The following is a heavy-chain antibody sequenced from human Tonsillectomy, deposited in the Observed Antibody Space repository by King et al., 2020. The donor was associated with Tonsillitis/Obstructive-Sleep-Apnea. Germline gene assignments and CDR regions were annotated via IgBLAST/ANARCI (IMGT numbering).Heavy chain of an antibody. J-gene: IGHJ6*03. CDR2: IYYSGST. CDR1: VGSISSGGYY. CDR3: ARTAHDYSNKMDYYYYMDV. V-gene: IGHV4-31*03. D-gene: IGHD4-11*01. Sequence: VQLQESGPGLVKPSQTLSLTCTVSVGSISSGGYYWSWIRQHPGKGLEWIGYIYYSGSTYYNPSLKSRVTISVDTSKNQFSLKLSSVTAADTAVYYCARTAHDYSNKMDYYYYMDVWGKGTTVTVSS.